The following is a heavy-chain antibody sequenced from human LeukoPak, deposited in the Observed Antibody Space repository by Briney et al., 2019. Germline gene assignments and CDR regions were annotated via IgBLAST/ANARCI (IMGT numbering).Heavy chain of an antibody. D-gene: IGHD3-10*01. CDR1: GFTFSSYG. Sequence: GRSLRLSCAASGFTFSSYGMHWVRQAPGKGLEWVAVISYDGRNKYYAGSVKGRFTISRDNSKNTLYLQMNSLRAEDTAVYYCAKEGSRRGFGGYYFDYWGQGTLVTVSS. CDR3: AKEGSRRGFGGYYFDY. V-gene: IGHV3-30*18. CDR2: ISYDGRNK. J-gene: IGHJ4*02.